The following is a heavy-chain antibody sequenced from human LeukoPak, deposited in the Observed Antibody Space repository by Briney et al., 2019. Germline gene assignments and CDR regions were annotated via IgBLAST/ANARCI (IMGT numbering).Heavy chain of an antibody. J-gene: IGHJ5*02. Sequence: HPSETLSLTCAVYGGSFSGYYWSWIRQPPGKGLEWVSVIYSGGSTYYADSVKGRFTISRDNSKNTLYLQMNSLRAEDTAVYYCARNWPPVPSWGQGTLVTVSS. V-gene: IGHV3-53*01. CDR1: GGSFSGYY. CDR3: ARNWPPVPS. CDR2: IYSGGST.